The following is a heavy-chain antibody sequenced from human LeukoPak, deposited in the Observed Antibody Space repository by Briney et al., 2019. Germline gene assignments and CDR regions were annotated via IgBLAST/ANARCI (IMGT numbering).Heavy chain of an antibody. V-gene: IGHV4-59*01. D-gene: IGHD6-19*01. CDR2: IYYSGST. CDR3: ARDQSVRGWGGSFDY. CDR1: GGSISSYY. J-gene: IGHJ4*02. Sequence: KPSETLSLTCTVSGGSISSYYWSWIRQPPGKGLEWIGYIYYSGSTNYNPSLKSRVTISVDTSKNQFSLKLSSVTAADTAVYYCARDQSVRGWGGSFDYWGQGTLVTVSS.